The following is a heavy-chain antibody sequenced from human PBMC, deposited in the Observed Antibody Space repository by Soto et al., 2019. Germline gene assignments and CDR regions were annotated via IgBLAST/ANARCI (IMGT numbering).Heavy chain of an antibody. CDR1: GYTFTSYG. D-gene: IGHD6-19*01. Sequence: ASVKVCCKASGYTFTSYGISWGRQAPGQGLEWMGWISAYNGNTNYAQKLQGRVTMTTYTSTSTAYMELRSLRSDDTAVYYCARDQTSVAGRRGHCYFDDWGQRTKVTVSS. J-gene: IGHJ4*02. CDR3: ARDQTSVAGRRGHCYFDD. V-gene: IGHV1-18*04. CDR2: ISAYNGNT.